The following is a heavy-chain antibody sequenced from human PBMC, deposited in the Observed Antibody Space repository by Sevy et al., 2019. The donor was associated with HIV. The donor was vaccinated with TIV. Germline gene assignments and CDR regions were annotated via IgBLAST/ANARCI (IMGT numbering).Heavy chain of an antibody. CDR1: GFPFSNFA. CDR2: IKQDGSVK. D-gene: IGHD6-13*01. CDR3: VRAIAADGSF. J-gene: IGHJ4*02. V-gene: IGHV3-7*01. Sequence: GVSLRLSCAASGFPFSNFAMSWVRQAPGKGLEWVANIKQDGSVKYYVDSVKGRFTISRDNARNLLYLQMNSLRVEDTALYYCVRAIAADGSFWGQGTLVTVSS.